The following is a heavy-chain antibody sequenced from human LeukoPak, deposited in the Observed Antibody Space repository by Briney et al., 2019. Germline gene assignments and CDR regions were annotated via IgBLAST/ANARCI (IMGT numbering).Heavy chain of an antibody. V-gene: IGHV4-30-2*01. CDR1: GGSISSVGYS. CDR2: IYHSGST. D-gene: IGHD3-10*01. J-gene: IGHJ6*02. Sequence: PSETLSLTCAVSGGSISSVGYSWRWIRQPPGKGLEWIGYIYHSGSTYYNPSLKSRVTFSVDRSKNQFSLKLSSVTAADTAVYYCARGWGYGPSPGYGMDVWGQGTTVTVSS. CDR3: ARGWGYGPSPGYGMDV.